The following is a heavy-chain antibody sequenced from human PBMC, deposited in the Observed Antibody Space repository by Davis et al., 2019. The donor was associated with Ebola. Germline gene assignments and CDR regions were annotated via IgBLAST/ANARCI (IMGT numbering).Heavy chain of an antibody. Sequence: PGGSLRLSCAASGFTFSTYDMHWVRQAPGKGLEGVAIIDFNGNNKYYADFVKGRFTISRDNSKNTLYLQMDSLRVEDTAVYYCARPSGTYSFQYYGMDVWGQGTTVTVSS. CDR1: GFTFSTYD. V-gene: IGHV3-33*08. D-gene: IGHD1-26*01. J-gene: IGHJ6*02. CDR3: ARPSGTYSFQYYGMDV. CDR2: IDFNGNNK.